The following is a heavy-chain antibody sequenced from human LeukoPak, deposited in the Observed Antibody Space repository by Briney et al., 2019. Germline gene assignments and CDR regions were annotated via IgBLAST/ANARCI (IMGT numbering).Heavy chain of an antibody. CDR3: ARDAGGSGYDVLDY. D-gene: IGHD3-22*01. CDR2: ITTYNGKT. Sequence: ASVTVSCKGSGYTLTTYGISWVRQAPEQGLEWMEWITTYNGKTHYAQKFQGRVTMTADTSTRTVSMELRSLRSDDTAVYYCARDAGGSGYDVLDYWGQGTLVTVSS. V-gene: IGHV1-18*04. J-gene: IGHJ4*02. CDR1: GYTLTTYG.